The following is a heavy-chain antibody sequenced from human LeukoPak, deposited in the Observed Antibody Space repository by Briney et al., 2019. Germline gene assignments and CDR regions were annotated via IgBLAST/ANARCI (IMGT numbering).Heavy chain of an antibody. CDR1: GFTFSSYW. J-gene: IGHJ4*02. CDR2: IKSDGSSI. V-gene: IGHV3-74*01. CDR3: ARDLDYCGNSNFDY. Sequence: PGGSLRLSCAASGFTFSSYWMHWVRQAPGKGLVWVSRIKSDGSSIRYADSVKGRFTISRDNAKDTLYLQMNSLRAEDTAVYYCARDLDYCGNSNFDYWGQGTLVTVSS. D-gene: IGHD4-23*01.